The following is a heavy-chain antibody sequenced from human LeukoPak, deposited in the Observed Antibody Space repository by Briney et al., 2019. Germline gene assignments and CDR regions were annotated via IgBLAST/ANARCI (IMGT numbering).Heavy chain of an antibody. CDR1: GGSFSGYY. CDR3: ARGSLGREVSAFFKN. CDR2: INHSGGT. V-gene: IGHV4-34*01. D-gene: IGHD5/OR15-5a*01. J-gene: IGHJ4*02. Sequence: SETLSLTCAVYGGSFSGYYWSWIRQPPGKGLEWIGEINHSGGTNYNPSLKSRVTISVDTSKNQFSLRLSSVTAADTAVYYCARGSLGREVSAFFKNWGQGILVTVSS.